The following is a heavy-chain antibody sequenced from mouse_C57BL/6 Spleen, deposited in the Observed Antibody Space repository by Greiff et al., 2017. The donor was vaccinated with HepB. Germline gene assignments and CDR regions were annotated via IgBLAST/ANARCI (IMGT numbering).Heavy chain of an antibody. CDR1: GFTFSSYA. V-gene: IGHV5-4*01. J-gene: IGHJ2*01. Sequence: EVKLMESGGGLVKPGGSLKLSCAASGFTFSSYAMSWVRQTPEKRLEWVATISDGGSYTYYPDNVKGRFTISRDNAKNNLYLQMSHLKSEDTAMYYCARDPTTVVEENYFDYWGQGTTLTVSS. CDR3: ARDPTTVVEENYFDY. CDR2: ISDGGSYT. D-gene: IGHD1-1*01.